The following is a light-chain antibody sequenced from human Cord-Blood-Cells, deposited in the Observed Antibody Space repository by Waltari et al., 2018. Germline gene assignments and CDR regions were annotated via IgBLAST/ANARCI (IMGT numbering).Light chain of an antibody. Sequence: QSALTQPASVSGSPGQSITISCTGTSSDVGRYNLVSWYQQHPGKAPKRMIYEGSKRPSGVSNRFSGSKSGNTASLTISGLQAEDEADYYCCSYAGSSTLWVFGGGTKLTVL. J-gene: IGLJ3*02. CDR3: CSYAGSSTLWV. CDR2: EGS. CDR1: SSDVGRYNL. V-gene: IGLV2-23*01.